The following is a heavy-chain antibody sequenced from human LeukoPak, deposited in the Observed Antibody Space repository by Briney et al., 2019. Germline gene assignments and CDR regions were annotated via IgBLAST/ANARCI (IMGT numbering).Heavy chain of an antibody. CDR1: GFTFSRYG. D-gene: IGHD4-11*01. CDR2: ISYDESNR. J-gene: IGHJ4*02. CDR3: ARDSGLQSICFNC. Sequence: GGSLRLSCAASGFTFSRYGMHWVRQAPGKGLEWVAVISYDESNRYYADSVRGRFTISKDNSKNTLYLQMNSLRAEDTAVYYCARDSGLQSICFNCWGQGTLVTVSS. V-gene: IGHV3-30*03.